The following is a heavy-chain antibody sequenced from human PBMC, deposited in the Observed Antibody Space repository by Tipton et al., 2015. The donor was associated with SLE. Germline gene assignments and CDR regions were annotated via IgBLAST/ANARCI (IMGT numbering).Heavy chain of an antibody. CDR1: GGSFSGYY. D-gene: IGHD3-9*01. CDR3: ARGQGSYYDILTGGAFDI. Sequence: TLSLTCAVYGGSFSGYYWSWICQPPGKGLEWIASVYYSGSTYYNPSLKSRVTISVDTSKNQFSLKLSSVTAADTAVYYCARGQGSYYDILTGGAFDIWGQGTMVTVSS. J-gene: IGHJ3*02. CDR2: VYYSGST. V-gene: IGHV4-34*01.